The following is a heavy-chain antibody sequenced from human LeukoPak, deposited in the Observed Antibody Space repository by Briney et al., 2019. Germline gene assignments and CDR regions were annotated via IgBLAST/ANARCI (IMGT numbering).Heavy chain of an antibody. V-gene: IGHV4-38-2*01. D-gene: IGHD5-24*01. J-gene: IGHJ2*01. CDR1: GYSISSGYY. CDR2: IYHSGST. Sequence: SETLSLTCAVSGYSISSGYYWGWIRQPPGKGLEWIGSIYHSGSTYYNPSLKSRVTISVDTSKNQFSLKLSSVTAADTAVYYCARVEMATITGYFDLWGRGTLVTASS. CDR3: ARVEMATITGYFDL.